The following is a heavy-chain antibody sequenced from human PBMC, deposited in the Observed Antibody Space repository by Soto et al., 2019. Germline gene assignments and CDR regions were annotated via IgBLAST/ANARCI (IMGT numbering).Heavy chain of an antibody. CDR1: GYTFTSYA. CDR2: INAGNGNT. D-gene: IGHD3-10*01. Sequence: QVQLVQSGAEVKKPGASVKVSCKASGYTFTSYAMHWVRQAPGQRLEWMGWINAGNGNTKYSQKFQGRVTITRDTSASTAYMELSSLRSEDTAVYYCARVTMVTPGHDAFDIWGQGTMVTVSS. CDR3: ARVTMVTPGHDAFDI. J-gene: IGHJ3*02. V-gene: IGHV1-3*01.